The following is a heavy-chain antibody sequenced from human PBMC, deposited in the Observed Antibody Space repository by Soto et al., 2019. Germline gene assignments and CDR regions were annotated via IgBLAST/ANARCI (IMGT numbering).Heavy chain of an antibody. CDR2: ILPIFGTT. CDR1: GGTFNIYN. V-gene: IGHV1-69*01. CDR3: ARDETGASYYYYYGMDV. Sequence: QVQLVQSGAEVKKPGSSVKVSCKASGGTFNIYNINWVRQAPGQGLEWMGGILPIFGTTNYARRFQGRLTIIADDSTSTAYMELSSLRSEDTAVYYCARDETGASYYYYYGMDVWGQGTTVTVTS. D-gene: IGHD7-27*01. J-gene: IGHJ6*02.